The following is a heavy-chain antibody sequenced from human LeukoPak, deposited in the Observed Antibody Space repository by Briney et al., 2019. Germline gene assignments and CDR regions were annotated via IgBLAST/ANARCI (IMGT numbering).Heavy chain of an antibody. D-gene: IGHD1-26*01. CDR1: GFTFSSYT. J-gene: IGHJ6*03. Sequence: GGSLRLSCAASGFTFSSYTIPWVRQAPGQRLQSVSAITSNGAYTHYADSVKGRFAISRDNSRNAVFLQMGGLRIEDMAVYYCARVKMGATVSDYYYYMDVWGKGTTVTVSS. CDR2: ITSNGAYT. V-gene: IGHV3-64*02. CDR3: ARVKMGATVSDYYYYMDV.